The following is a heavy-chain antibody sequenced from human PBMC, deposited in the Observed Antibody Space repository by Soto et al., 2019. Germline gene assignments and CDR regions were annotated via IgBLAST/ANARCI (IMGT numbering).Heavy chain of an antibody. CDR3: ARDLCCSGSYYNYYYGMDV. CDR1: GFTFSSYA. CDR2: ISYDGSNK. V-gene: IGHV3-30-3*01. D-gene: IGHD1-26*01. J-gene: IGHJ6*02. Sequence: PGGSLRLSCAASGFTFSSYAMHWVRQAPGKGLEWVAVISYDGSNKYYADSVKGRFTISRDNSKNTLYLQMNSLRAEDTAVYYCARDLCCSGSYYNYYYGMDVWGQGTTVTVSS.